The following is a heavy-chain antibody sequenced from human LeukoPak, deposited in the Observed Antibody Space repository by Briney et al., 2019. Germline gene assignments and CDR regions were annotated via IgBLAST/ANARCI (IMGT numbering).Heavy chain of an antibody. J-gene: IGHJ3*02. CDR2: IYTSGST. CDR3: ARDSPRYCSGGSCYSYMSAFDI. V-gene: IGHV4-4*07. CDR1: GGSISSYY. D-gene: IGHD2-15*01. Sequence: PSEILSLTCTVSGGSISSYYWSWIRQPAGKGLEWIGRIYTSGSTNYNPSLKSRVTMSVDTSKNQFSLKLSSVTAADTAVYYCARDSPRYCSGGSCYSYMSAFDIWGQGTMVTVSS.